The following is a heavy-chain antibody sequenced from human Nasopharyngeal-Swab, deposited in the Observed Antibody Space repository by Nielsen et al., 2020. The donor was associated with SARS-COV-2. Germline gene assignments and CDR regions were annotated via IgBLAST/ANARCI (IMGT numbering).Heavy chain of an antibody. D-gene: IGHD5-18*01. J-gene: IGHJ6*03. CDR1: GGSSSSYY. V-gene: IGHV4-59*01. Sequence: SETLSLTCTVSGGSSSSYYWSWSRQPPGKGLEWIGYIYYSGSTNYNPSLKSRVTISVDTSKNQFSLKLSSVTAADTAVYYCAREPRGYSYGLGMDYYYMDVWGKGPTVTVSS. CDR2: IYYSGST. CDR3: AREPRGYSYGLGMDYYYMDV.